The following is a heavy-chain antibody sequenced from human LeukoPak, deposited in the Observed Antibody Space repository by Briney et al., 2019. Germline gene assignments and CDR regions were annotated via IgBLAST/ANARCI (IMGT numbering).Heavy chain of an antibody. D-gene: IGHD1-14*01. V-gene: IGHV3-33*01. Sequence: PGGSLRLSCAASGFRFSNYDMHWVRQAPGKGLEWVAALLYDGNTKHYADSVRGRFTISRDISKNTFYLQMNSLTAEDTAVYYCARDHRPEIQYYYMDVWGKGTTVAVSS. CDR2: LLYDGNTK. J-gene: IGHJ6*03. CDR3: ARDHRPEIQYYYMDV. CDR1: GFRFSNYD.